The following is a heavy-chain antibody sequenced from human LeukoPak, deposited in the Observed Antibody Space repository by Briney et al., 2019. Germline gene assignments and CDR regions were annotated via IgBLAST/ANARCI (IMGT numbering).Heavy chain of an antibody. V-gene: IGHV3-20*04. CDR2: INWNGGST. D-gene: IGHD6-13*01. J-gene: IGHJ4*02. CDR3: ARGGQQLTLDC. Sequence: GGSLRLSCVASGFRFDDYGMSWVRQAPGKGLEWVSGINWNGGSTGYADSVKGRFTISRDNAKNSLYLRMNSLRAEDTALYYCARGGQQLTLDCWGQGTLVTVSS. CDR1: GFRFDDYG.